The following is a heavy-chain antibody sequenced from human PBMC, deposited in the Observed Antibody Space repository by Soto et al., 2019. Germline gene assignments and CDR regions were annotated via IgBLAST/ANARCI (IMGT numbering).Heavy chain of an antibody. CDR3: AKAEYYDFWSGYYTPGWFDP. J-gene: IGHJ5*02. CDR1: GFTFSSYG. Sequence: PGGSLRLSCAASGFTFSSYGMHWVRQAPGKGLEWVAVISYDGSNKYYADSVKGRFTISRDNSKNTLYLQMNSLRAEDTAVYYCAKAEYYDFWSGYYTPGWFDPWGQGTLVTVSS. V-gene: IGHV3-30*18. CDR2: ISYDGSNK. D-gene: IGHD3-3*01.